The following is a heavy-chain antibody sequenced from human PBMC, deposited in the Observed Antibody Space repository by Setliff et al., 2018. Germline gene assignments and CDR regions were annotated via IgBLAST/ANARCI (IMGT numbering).Heavy chain of an antibody. Sequence: PSETLSLTCAVYGGSFSGYYWSWIRQPPGKGLEWTGEINHSGSTNYNPSLGSRISMSVDTSKNQFSLNLNYVTTADTAVYYCARDQFSSGWYGAPESYFDRWGQGVLVTVS. CDR3: ARDQFSSGWYGAPESYFDR. D-gene: IGHD6-19*01. CDR2: INHSGST. J-gene: IGHJ4*02. CDR1: GGSFSGYY. V-gene: IGHV4-34*10.